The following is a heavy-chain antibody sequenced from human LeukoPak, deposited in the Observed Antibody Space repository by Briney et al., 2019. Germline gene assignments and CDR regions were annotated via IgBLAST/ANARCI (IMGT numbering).Heavy chain of an antibody. Sequence: GGSLRLSXAASGFTFSSYEMNWVGQAPGKGLEWVSYISSSGSTIYYADSVKGRFTISRDNAKNSLYLQMNSLRAEDTAVYYCARVLGYYDSSGTLDYWGQGTLVTVSS. CDR3: ARVLGYYDSSGTLDY. V-gene: IGHV3-48*03. CDR1: GFTFSSYE. D-gene: IGHD3-22*01. J-gene: IGHJ4*02. CDR2: ISSSGSTI.